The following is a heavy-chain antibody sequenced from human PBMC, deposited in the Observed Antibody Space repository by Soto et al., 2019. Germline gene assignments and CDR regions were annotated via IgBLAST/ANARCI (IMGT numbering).Heavy chain of an antibody. CDR1: GFTFSSYA. J-gene: IGHJ4*02. Sequence: GGSLRLSCAASGFTFSSYAMTWARQAPGKGLEWVSDISGSGGRTYYADSVKGRFTISRDNSKNTLYLQMNSLRAEDTAVYYCAKSSDTVTTIGSFDYWGQGTLVTVSS. CDR2: ISGSGGRT. CDR3: AKSSDTVTTIGSFDY. V-gene: IGHV3-23*01. D-gene: IGHD4-17*01.